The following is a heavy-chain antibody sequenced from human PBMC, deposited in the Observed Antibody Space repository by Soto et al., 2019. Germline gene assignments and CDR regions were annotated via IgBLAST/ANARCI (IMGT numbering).Heavy chain of an antibody. CDR3: ARDTLYNWNYFDY. CDR1: GGPINSGEYY. D-gene: IGHD1-20*01. J-gene: IGHJ4*02. V-gene: IGHV4-30-4*01. Sequence: QVQLQESGPGLVKPSQTLSLTCTVSGGPINSGEYYWSWIRQPPGKGLEWLGYIYYSGSTYYNPSLKSRVSISMDKSKSQFSLNLTSVTAADTAVYYCARDTLYNWNYFDYWGQGILVAVSS. CDR2: IYYSGST.